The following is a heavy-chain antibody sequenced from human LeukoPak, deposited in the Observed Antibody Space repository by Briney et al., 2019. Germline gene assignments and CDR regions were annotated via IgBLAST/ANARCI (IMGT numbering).Heavy chain of an antibody. CDR1: GGSFSDYY. J-gene: IGHJ3*02. D-gene: IGHD6-19*01. CDR2: INHRGST. V-gene: IGHV4-34*01. Sequence: ETMSLTCAVYGGSFSDYYWTWIRQPPGKGLEWIGEINHRGSTHYNPSLKSRVTISVDTSKKQFSLKLSSVTAADTAVYYCATYSTGFDIWGQGTVATVSS. CDR3: ATYSTGFDI.